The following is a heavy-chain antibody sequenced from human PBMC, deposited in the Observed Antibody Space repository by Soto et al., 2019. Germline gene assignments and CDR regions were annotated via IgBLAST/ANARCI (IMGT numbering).Heavy chain of an antibody. V-gene: IGHV1-18*01. CDR3: ARDSFTVTTTSKTDY. CDR1: GYTFTSYG. J-gene: IGHJ4*02. Sequence: ASVKVSCKASGYTFTSYGISWVRQAPGQGLERMGWISAYNGNTNYAQKLQGRVTMTTDTSTSTAYMELRSLRSDYTAVYYCARDSFTVTTTSKTDYWGQGTLVTVSS. CDR2: ISAYNGNT. D-gene: IGHD4-17*01.